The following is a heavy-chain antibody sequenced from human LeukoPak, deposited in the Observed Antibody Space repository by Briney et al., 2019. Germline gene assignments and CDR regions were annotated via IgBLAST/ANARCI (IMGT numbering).Heavy chain of an antibody. D-gene: IGHD3-9*01. J-gene: IGHJ3*02. Sequence: GESLKISCKGSGYSFTSYWIGWVRQVPGKGLEWMGIIYPGDSDTRYSPSFQGQVTISADKSISTAYLQWSSLKASDTAMYYCARQLRYFDWLDAFDIWGQGTMVTVSS. CDR1: GYSFTSYW. CDR2: IYPGDSDT. CDR3: ARQLRYFDWLDAFDI. V-gene: IGHV5-51*01.